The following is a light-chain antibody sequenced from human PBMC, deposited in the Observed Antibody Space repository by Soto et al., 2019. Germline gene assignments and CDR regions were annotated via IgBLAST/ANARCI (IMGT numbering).Light chain of an antibody. V-gene: IGKV1-6*01. CDR1: QDMRSD. CDR3: LQDYSYPWT. J-gene: IGKJ1*01. CDR2: AAS. Sequence: AIQMTQSPSSLSASVGDRVTITCRASQDMRSDLSWYQQKPGKAPKLLIFAASSLQSGVPSRFSGSGSGTDFSLTINALQPEDFATYYCLQDYSYPWTFGQGTKVEIK.